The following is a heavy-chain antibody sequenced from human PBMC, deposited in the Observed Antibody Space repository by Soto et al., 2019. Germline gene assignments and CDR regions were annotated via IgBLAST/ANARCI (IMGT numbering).Heavy chain of an antibody. D-gene: IGHD2-15*01. CDR3: AREGGRYCSGGSCQVDY. CDR1: GGSISSSSYY. Sequence: QLQLQESGPGLVKPSETLSLTCTVSGGSISSSSYYWGWIRQPPGKGLEWIGSIYYAGNTYYTPSLKCRVSISVDTSKYQFSLKLGSVTAADTAVYYCAREGGRYCSGGSCQVDYWGQGTLVTVSS. CDR2: IYYAGNT. J-gene: IGHJ4*02. V-gene: IGHV4-39*02.